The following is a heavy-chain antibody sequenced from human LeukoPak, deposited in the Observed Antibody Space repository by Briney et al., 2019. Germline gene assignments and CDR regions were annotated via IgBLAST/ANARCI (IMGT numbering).Heavy chain of an antibody. CDR2: IIPIFGTA. CDR3: ARVYSSSYNWFDP. J-gene: IGHJ5*02. CDR1: GGTFISYA. D-gene: IGHD6-13*01. Sequence: ASVKVSCKASGGTFISYAISWVRQAPGQGLEWMGGIIPIFGTANYAQKFQGRVTITADESTSTAYMELSSLRSEDTAVYYCARVYSSSYNWFDPWGQGTLVTVSS. V-gene: IGHV1-69*13.